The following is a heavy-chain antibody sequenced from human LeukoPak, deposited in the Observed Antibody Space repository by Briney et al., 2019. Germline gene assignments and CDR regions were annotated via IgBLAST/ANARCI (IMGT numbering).Heavy chain of an antibody. D-gene: IGHD3-3*02. CDR2: IKQDGSKK. J-gene: IGHJ3*02. CDR3: ASLGSSSITAFDI. V-gene: IGHV3-7*01. CDR1: GFPFSSYW. Sequence: GGSLRLSCVASGFPFSSYWMTWVRQAPGKGLEWVANIKQDGSKKSYVDSVKGRFTISRDNSKNTLYLQMNGLRAEDTAVYYCASLGSSSITAFDIWGQGTMVTVSS.